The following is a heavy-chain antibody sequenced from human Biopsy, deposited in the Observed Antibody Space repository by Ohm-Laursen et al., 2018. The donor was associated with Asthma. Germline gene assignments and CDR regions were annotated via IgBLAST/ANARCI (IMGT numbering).Heavy chain of an antibody. Sequence: PSETLSLTCTVSGGSISSSSYYWGWIRQPPGKGLEWIGSIYYSGGTYYNPSLKSRVTIFVDTSKNQFFLKLSSVTAADMAVYYCARRITIFGVVAYFDYWGQGTLVTVSS. J-gene: IGHJ4*02. V-gene: IGHV4-39*01. CDR3: ARRITIFGVVAYFDY. CDR1: GGSISSSSYY. D-gene: IGHD3-3*01. CDR2: IYYSGGT.